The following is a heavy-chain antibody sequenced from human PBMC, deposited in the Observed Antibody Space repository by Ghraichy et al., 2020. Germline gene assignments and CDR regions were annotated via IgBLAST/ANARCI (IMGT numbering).Heavy chain of an antibody. Sequence: GGSLRLSCAASGITFSSYAMSWVRQAPGKGLEWVSAISGSGGSTYYADSVKGRFTISRDNSKNTLYLQMNSLRAEDTAVYYCAKVPYFRPGGHNWFDPWGQGTLVTVSS. J-gene: IGHJ5*02. CDR1: GITFSSYA. CDR2: ISGSGGST. V-gene: IGHV3-23*01. D-gene: IGHD3-9*01. CDR3: AKVPYFRPGGHNWFDP.